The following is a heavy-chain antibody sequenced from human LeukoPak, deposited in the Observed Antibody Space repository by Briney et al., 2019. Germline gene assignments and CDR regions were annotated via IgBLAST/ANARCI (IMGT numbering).Heavy chain of an antibody. CDR2: TYYRSKWYN. V-gene: IGHV6-1*01. J-gene: IGHJ5*02. D-gene: IGHD2-15*01. Sequence: SQTLSLTCAISGDSVSSNSAAWNWIRQSPSRGLEWLGRTYYRSKWYNDYAVSVKSRITINPDTSKNQFSLQLNSVTPEDTAVYYCARTDCSGGSCYSGGPTGRFDPWGQGTLVTVSS. CDR1: GDSVSSNSAA. CDR3: ARTDCSGGSCYSGGPTGRFDP.